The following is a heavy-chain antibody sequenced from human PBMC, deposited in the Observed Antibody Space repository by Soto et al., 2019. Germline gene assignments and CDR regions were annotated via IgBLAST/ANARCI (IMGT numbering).Heavy chain of an antibody. D-gene: IGHD5-12*01. V-gene: IGHV3-33*01. CDR3: VRAAAYSGNAYVYYYGMDV. Sequence: QVQLVESGGGVVQPGRSLRLSCAASGFTFRNYGMHWVRQAPAKGLEWVALVWYDGGNKNYVDSVKGRFTISRDNSKNTLYLQTNSLSDEDTAVYYCVRAAAYSGNAYVYYYGMDVWGHGTAVTVSS. CDR1: GFTFRNYG. CDR2: VWYDGGNK. J-gene: IGHJ6*02.